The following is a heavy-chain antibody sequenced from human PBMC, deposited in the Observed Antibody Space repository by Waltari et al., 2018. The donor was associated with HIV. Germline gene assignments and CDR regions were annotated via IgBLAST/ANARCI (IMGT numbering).Heavy chain of an antibody. CDR1: GYNFSSYG. CDR3: VRGPPCSGGSCYSLFDY. J-gene: IGHJ4*02. Sequence: QVQLVQSGAEVKKPGGSVTISCEASGYNFSSYGIHWVRQAPGQRLQWMAWVNPGNDNTKDSRIFQARVTVTRDTSANTAYMALSSLRYEDTGLYYCVRGPPCSGGSCYSLFDYWGQGTLVSVSS. D-gene: IGHD2-15*01. CDR2: VNPGNDNT. V-gene: IGHV1-3*01.